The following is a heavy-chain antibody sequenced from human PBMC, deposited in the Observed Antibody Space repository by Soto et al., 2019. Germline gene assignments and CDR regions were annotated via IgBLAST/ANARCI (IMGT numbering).Heavy chain of an antibody. D-gene: IGHD3-3*01. Sequence: QLQLVESGGGVVQPGRSLRLSCAASGFTFSSYGMHWVRQAPGKGLEWVAVISYDGSNKYYADSVKGRFTISRDNSKNTLYLQMNSLRAEETAVYYCAKVLRGDFWLRNLADYWGQGTLVTGSS. CDR1: GFTFSSYG. J-gene: IGHJ4*02. V-gene: IGHV3-30*18. CDR2: ISYDGSNK. CDR3: AKVLRGDFWLRNLADY.